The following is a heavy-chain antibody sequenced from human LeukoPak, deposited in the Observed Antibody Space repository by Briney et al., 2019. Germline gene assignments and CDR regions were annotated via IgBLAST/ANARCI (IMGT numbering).Heavy chain of an antibody. CDR3: ARDLEVFPPKYYYDSSGYYGSLGY. V-gene: IGHV1-3*01. CDR2: INAGNGNT. CDR1: GYTFTSYA. J-gene: IGHJ4*02. D-gene: IGHD3-22*01. Sequence: ASVTVSCKASGYTFTSYAMHWVRQAPGQRLEWMGWINAGNGNTKYSQKFQGRVTITRDTSASTAYMELSSLRSEDTAVYYCARDLEVFPPKYYYDSSGYYGSLGYWGQGTLVTVSS.